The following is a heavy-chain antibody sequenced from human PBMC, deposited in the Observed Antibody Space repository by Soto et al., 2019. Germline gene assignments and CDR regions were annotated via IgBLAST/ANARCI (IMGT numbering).Heavy chain of an antibody. V-gene: IGHV1-3*01. CDR2: INAGNGNT. CDR3: TTFRYYYDSSGRKLGAFDI. CDR1: GYTFTSYA. Sequence: GASVKVSCKASGYTFTSYAMHWVRQAPGQRLEWMGWINAGNGNTKYSQKFQGRVTITRDTSASTAYMELSSLRSEDTAVYYFTTFRYYYDSSGRKLGAFDIWGQGTMVTVSS. D-gene: IGHD3-22*01. J-gene: IGHJ3*02.